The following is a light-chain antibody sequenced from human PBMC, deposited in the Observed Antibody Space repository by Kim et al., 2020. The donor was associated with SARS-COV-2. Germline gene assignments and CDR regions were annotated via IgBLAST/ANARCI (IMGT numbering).Light chain of an antibody. CDR3: QQDYNLLT. J-gene: IGKJ4*01. CDR2: GAS. Sequence: PGERVTLSCRASQSVSSSYLTWYQQKPGQAPRLLIYGASSRATGIPARFSGSGSGTDFTLTIGSLQPEDFAVYYCQQDYNLLTFGGGTKVDI. CDR1: QSVSSSY. V-gene: IGKV3D-7*01.